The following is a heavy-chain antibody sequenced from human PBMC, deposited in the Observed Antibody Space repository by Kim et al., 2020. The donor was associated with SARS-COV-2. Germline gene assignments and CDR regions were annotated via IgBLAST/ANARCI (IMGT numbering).Heavy chain of an antibody. D-gene: IGHD1-26*01. Sequence: GSEKYQLDSVRGRFTVSRDNTKNAVDLQMNSLRVEDTAVYYCARGKWIVFWGQGTLVTVSS. CDR2: GSEK. J-gene: IGHJ4*02. V-gene: IGHV3-7*04. CDR3: ARGKWIVF.